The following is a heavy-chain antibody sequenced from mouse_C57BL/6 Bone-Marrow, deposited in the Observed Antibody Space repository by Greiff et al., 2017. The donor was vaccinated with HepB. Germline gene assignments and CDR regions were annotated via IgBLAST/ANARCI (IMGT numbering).Heavy chain of an antibody. CDR3: ARRRGGGFAY. Sequence: QVQLQQSGPELVKPGASVKISCKASGYAFSSSWMNWVKQRPGKGLEWIGRIYPGDGDTNYNGKFKGKATLTADKSSSTAYMQLSSLTSEDSAVYFGARRRGGGFAYWGQGTLVTVSA. CDR2: IYPGDGDT. J-gene: IGHJ3*01. CDR1: GYAFSSSW. V-gene: IGHV1-82*01.